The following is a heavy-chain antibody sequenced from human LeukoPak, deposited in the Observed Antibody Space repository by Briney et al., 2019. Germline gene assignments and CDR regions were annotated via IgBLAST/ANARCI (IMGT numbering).Heavy chain of an antibody. CDR3: ATGVAAMGVITPHDAFDI. Sequence: GASVKVSCKASGYTFSGYYMHWVRQAPGQGLEWMGWSNPKSGGTNEAQKFHDRVTMTRDTSIRTAYMELSSLRSEDTAVYYCATGVAAMGVITPHDAFDIWGQGTMVTVSS. D-gene: IGHD3-22*01. CDR2: SNPKSGGT. V-gene: IGHV1-2*02. J-gene: IGHJ3*02. CDR1: GYTFSGYY.